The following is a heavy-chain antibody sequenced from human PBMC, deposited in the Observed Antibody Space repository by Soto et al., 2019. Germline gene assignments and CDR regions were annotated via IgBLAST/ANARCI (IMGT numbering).Heavy chain of an antibody. CDR3: VIGRGHYDILTGYQRTYYYYGMDV. J-gene: IGHJ6*01. Sequence: QVQLVQSGAEVKKPGSSVKVSCKASGGTFSSYAISWVRQAPGQGLEWMGGIIPIVGTANYAQKFQGRVTITADNSTRTAYMELSSLRSEDTAVYYCVIGRGHYDILTGYQRTYYYYGMDVWGQGTTVTVSS. V-gene: IGHV1-69*06. CDR1: GGTFSSYA. CDR2: IIPIVGTA. D-gene: IGHD3-9*01.